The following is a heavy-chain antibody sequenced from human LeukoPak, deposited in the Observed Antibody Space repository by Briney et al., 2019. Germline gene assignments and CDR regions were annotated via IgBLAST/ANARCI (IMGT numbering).Heavy chain of an antibody. CDR3: ARTTEGYCSSASCFGFSYSYYMDV. J-gene: IGHJ6*03. D-gene: IGHD2-2*01. CDR2: IYYSGST. Sequence: SETLSLTCSVSGASISSYYYNWIRQPPGKGLEWIGYIYYSGSTNYNPSLKSRVTISVDTSKNQFSLKLSSVIAADTAVYYCARTTEGYCSSASCFGFSYSYYMDVWGKGTTVTISS. CDR1: GASISSYY. V-gene: IGHV4-59*01.